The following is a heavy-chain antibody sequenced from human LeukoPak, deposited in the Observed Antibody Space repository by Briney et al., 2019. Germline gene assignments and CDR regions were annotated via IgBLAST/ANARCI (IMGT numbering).Heavy chain of an antibody. V-gene: IGHV3-72*01. D-gene: IGHD2-2*01. CDR3: ASLGYCSSNSCYGHYYVDV. J-gene: IGHJ6*03. CDR1: GFTFSDHY. Sequence: GGSLRLSCAVSGFTFSDHYMYWVRQAPGKGLEWVGRTRNKANSYTTEYAASVKGRFTISRDDSKNSLYLQMNSLKTEDTALYYCASLGYCSSNSCYGHYYVDVWGKGTTVTVSS. CDR2: TRNKANSYTT.